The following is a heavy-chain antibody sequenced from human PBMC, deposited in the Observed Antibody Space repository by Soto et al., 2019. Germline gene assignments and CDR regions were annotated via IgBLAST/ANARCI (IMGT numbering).Heavy chain of an antibody. D-gene: IGHD6-19*01. Sequence: GGSLRLSCAASGFTFSSYGMHWVRQAPGKGLEWVAVISYDGSNKYYADSVKGRFTISRDNSKNTLYLQMNSLRAEDTAVYYCAKVGGYGYSSGFSAFDYWGQGTLVTVSS. CDR2: ISYDGSNK. CDR3: AKVGGYGYSSGFSAFDY. CDR1: GFTFSSYG. J-gene: IGHJ4*02. V-gene: IGHV3-30*18.